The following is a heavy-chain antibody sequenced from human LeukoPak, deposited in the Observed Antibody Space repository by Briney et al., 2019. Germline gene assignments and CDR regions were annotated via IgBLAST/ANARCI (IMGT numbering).Heavy chain of an antibody. Sequence: GASVRVSFKASGGTFSIYAISWVRQAPGQGGEWMGGIIPIFGTANYAQKFQGRVTITTDESTSTAYMELSRLRSEAPAVYYCARGSRLSRAETSVRDDIVVVPAAIRSEYYYYYYMDVWGKGTTVTVSS. J-gene: IGHJ6*03. CDR1: GGTFSIYA. V-gene: IGHV1-69*05. D-gene: IGHD2-2*02. CDR3: ARGSRLSRAETSVRDDIVVVPAAIRSEYYYYYYMDV. CDR2: IIPIFGTA.